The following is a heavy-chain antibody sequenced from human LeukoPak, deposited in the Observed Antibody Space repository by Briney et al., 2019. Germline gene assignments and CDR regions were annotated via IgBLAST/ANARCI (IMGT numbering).Heavy chain of an antibody. D-gene: IGHD6-19*01. CDR2: IVVGSGNT. Sequence: ASVKVSCKASGFTFTSSAMQWVRQAGGQRLEWIGWIVVGSGNTNYAQKFQERVTITRDMSTSTASMELSSLRSEDTAVYYCAAMYSSGWSFAFDIWGQGTMVSVS. CDR1: GFTFTSSA. V-gene: IGHV1-58*02. CDR3: AAMYSSGWSFAFDI. J-gene: IGHJ3*02.